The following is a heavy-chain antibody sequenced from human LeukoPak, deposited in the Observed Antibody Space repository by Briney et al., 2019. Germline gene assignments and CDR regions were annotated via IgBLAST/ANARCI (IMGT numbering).Heavy chain of an antibody. D-gene: IGHD3-22*01. CDR2: ISGSGGST. V-gene: IGHV3-23*01. J-gene: IGHJ4*02. CDR1: GFTFSRYW. Sequence: GGSLRLSCAASGFTFSRYWMSWVRQAPGKGLEWVSAISGSGGSTYYADSVKGRFTISRDNSRNTLYLQMNNLRTEDTAVYYCASPYYYDGSSYYHFFDHWGQGTLVTVSS. CDR3: ASPYYYDGSSYYHFFDH.